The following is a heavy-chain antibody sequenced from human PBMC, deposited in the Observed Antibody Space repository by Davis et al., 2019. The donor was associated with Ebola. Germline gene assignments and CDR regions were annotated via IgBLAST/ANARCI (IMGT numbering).Heavy chain of an antibody. CDR2: ITPVYNTI. Sequence: AASVKVSCKTSGYTFTDYYMHWVRQAPGQGLEWMGGITPVYNTINYAQKFQGRVTITADTSTTTAYMELRSLSSGDTAVYFCARGDLRVATIYEFGHYFDYWGQGTLVTVSS. CDR1: GYTFTDYY. J-gene: IGHJ4*02. V-gene: IGHV1-69*06. CDR3: ARGDLRVATIYEFGHYFDY. D-gene: IGHD5-24*01.